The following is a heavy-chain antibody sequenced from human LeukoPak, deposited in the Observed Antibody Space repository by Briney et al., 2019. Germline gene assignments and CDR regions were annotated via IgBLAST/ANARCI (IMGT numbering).Heavy chain of an antibody. J-gene: IGHJ3*02. CDR1: GGSISSGGYY. V-gene: IGHV4-31*03. CDR2: IYYSGST. Sequence: SETLSLTCTVSGGSISSGGYYWSWIRQHPGKGLEWIGYIYYSGSTYYNPSLKSRVTISVDTSKNQFSLKLSSVTAADTAVYYCATSDYYDSSGYYLPRAFDIWGQGTMVTVSS. CDR3: ATSDYYDSSGYYLPRAFDI. D-gene: IGHD3-22*01.